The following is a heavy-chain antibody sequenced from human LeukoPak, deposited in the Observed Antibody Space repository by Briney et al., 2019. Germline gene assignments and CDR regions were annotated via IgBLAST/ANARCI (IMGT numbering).Heavy chain of an antibody. CDR2: IYTSGST. D-gene: IGHD2-2*02. CDR1: GGSISSGNYY. V-gene: IGHV4-61*02. CDR3: ARYCSNASCYTHMDV. J-gene: IGHJ6*03. Sequence: SETLSLTCTVSGGSISSGNYYWSWIRQPAGKGLEWIGRIYTSGSTNYNPSLKSRVTISVDTSKNQFSLKLSSVTAADTAVYYCARYCSNASCYTHMDVWGKGTTVTVSS.